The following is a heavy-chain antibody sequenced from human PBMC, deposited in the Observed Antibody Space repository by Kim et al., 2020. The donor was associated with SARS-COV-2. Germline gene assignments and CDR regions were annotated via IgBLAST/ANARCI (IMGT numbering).Heavy chain of an antibody. J-gene: IGHJ3*01. CDR1: GFSFSSYG. V-gene: IGHV3-33*01. CDR3: ARALAVGATEGAG. D-gene: IGHD1-26*01. Sequence: GGSLRLSCAASGFSFSSYGMHWVRQAPGKGLEWVAVIWYDGSHKYYADSVKGRFTISRDNSKNSLYLQMTSLRAEDAAVYYCARALAVGATEGAGWGQGTRVTVSS. CDR2: IWYDGSHK.